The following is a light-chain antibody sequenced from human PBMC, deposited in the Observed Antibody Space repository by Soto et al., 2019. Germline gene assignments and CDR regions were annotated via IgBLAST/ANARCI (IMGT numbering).Light chain of an antibody. V-gene: IGKV3-20*01. Sequence: EIVLTQSPGTLSCSPGERATLSFRASQSVSSSYLAWYQQKPGQAPRLLIYGASSRATGIPDRFSGSGSGTDFTLTISSLEPEDLAVYYCQQYSNWPPTFGQGKRLEIK. CDR1: QSVSSSY. CDR2: GAS. J-gene: IGKJ5*01. CDR3: QQYSNWPPT.